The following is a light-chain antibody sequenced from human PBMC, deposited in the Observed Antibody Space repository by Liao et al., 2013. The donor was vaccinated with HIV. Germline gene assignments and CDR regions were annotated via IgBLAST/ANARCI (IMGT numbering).Light chain of an antibody. V-gene: IGLV3-21*01. CDR2: YDS. CDR3: QVWDSSSDHLV. CDR1: NIGSKN. Sequence: SYELTQPPSVSVAPGKTARITCEGNNIGSKNVHWYQQKPGQAPVLVIYYDSDRPSGIPERFSGSNSGNTATLTISRVEAGDEADYYCQVWDSSSDHLVFGTGTKVTVL. J-gene: IGLJ1*01.